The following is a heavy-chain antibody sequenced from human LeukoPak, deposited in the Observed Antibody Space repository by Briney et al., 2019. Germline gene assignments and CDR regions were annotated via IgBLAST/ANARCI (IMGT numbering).Heavy chain of an antibody. J-gene: IGHJ4*02. D-gene: IGHD3-3*01. CDR1: GFTFSSYA. CDR3: AKDGALLRFSAISYYFEY. CDR2: ISASGGGT. Sequence: GGSLRLSCAASGFTFSSYAMSWVRQAPGKGLEWVSGISASGGGTYYADSVKGRFTTSRDNSNNTLYLRMNSLRVEDTAVYYCAKDGALLRFSAISYYFEYWGQGTLVTVSS. V-gene: IGHV3-23*01.